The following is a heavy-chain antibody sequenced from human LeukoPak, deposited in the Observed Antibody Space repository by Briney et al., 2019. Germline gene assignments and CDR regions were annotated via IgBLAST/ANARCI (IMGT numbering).Heavy chain of an antibody. V-gene: IGHV3-23*01. D-gene: IGHD6-13*01. CDR3: AKDLDIAAAH. Sequence: GGSLRLSCAASGFTFSDYAMSWVRQAPGKGLEWVSAISVSGGTTYYADSVKGRFTISRDNSKNTLYLQMNSLRAEDTAVYYCAKDLDIAAAHWGQGTLVTVSS. J-gene: IGHJ4*02. CDR1: GFTFSDYA. CDR2: ISVSGGTT.